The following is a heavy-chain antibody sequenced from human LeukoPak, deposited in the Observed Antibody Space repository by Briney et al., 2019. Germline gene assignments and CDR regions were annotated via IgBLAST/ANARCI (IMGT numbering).Heavy chain of an antibody. CDR2: IKQDGSEK. D-gene: IGHD3-10*01. Sequence: GGSLRLSCAASRFTFSSYWMNWVRQAPGKGLEWVANIKQDGSEKYYVDSVKGRFSISRDNAKNTLYLQMNSLRAEDTAVYYCARDRGKSGMDVWGQGTTVTVSS. J-gene: IGHJ6*02. CDR1: RFTFSSYW. V-gene: IGHV3-7*01. CDR3: ARDRGKSGMDV.